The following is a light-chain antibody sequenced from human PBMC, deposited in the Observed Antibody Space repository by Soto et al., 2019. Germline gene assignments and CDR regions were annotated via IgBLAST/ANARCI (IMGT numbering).Light chain of an antibody. CDR2: GAS. CDR1: QSVSSSY. CDR3: QQYGSWLT. V-gene: IGKV3-20*01. Sequence: MVLTQSPGTLSLSPVERATLSCMASQSVSSSYLAWYQQKPGQAPRLLIYGASSRATGIPDRFSGSGSGTDFTLTISRLEPEDFAVYYCQQYGSWLTFGGGTKVEIK. J-gene: IGKJ4*01.